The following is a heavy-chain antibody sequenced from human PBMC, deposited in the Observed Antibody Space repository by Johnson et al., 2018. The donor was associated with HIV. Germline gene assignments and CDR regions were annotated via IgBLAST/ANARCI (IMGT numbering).Heavy chain of an antibody. CDR1: RFTVSSNY. CDR2: IKQDGSEK. CDR3: ARDRVHGGSYYSGAFDI. Sequence: VQLVESGGGVVQPGRSLRLSCAASRFTVSSNYMTWVRQAPGKGLEWVANIKQDGSEKYYVDSVKGRFTISRDNAKNSLHLQMNGLRAEDTAVYYCARDRVHGGSYYSGAFDIWGQGTMVTVSS. D-gene: IGHD1-26*01. J-gene: IGHJ3*02. V-gene: IGHV3-7*03.